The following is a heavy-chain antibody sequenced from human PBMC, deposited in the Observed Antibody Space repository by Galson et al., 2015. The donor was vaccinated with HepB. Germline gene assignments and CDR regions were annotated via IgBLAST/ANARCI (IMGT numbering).Heavy chain of an antibody. D-gene: IGHD2-2*01. CDR1: GYTFTSYG. CDR2: ISAYNGNT. J-gene: IGHJ6*03. Sequence: SVKVSCKASGYTFTSYGISWVRQAPGQGLEWMGWISAYNGNTNYAQKLQGRVTMTTDTSTSTAYMELRSLRSDDTAVYYCASGPIVVVPAAMHYYYMDVWGKGTTVTVSS. CDR3: ASGPIVVVPAAMHYYYMDV. V-gene: IGHV1-18*01.